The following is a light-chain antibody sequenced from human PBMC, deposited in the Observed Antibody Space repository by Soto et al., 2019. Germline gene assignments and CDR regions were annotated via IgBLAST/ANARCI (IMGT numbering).Light chain of an antibody. CDR2: SNS. CDR3: AAWDDSLSGVV. Sequence: QSVLTQPPSASGTPGQRVTISCPGSSSNIGSNYVYWYQQFPGTAPKRLIYSNSQRPSGVPDRFSGSKSGTSASLAISGLRSEDEADYYCAAWDDSLSGVVFGGGTKLTVL. CDR1: SSNIGSNY. V-gene: IGLV1-47*02. J-gene: IGLJ2*01.